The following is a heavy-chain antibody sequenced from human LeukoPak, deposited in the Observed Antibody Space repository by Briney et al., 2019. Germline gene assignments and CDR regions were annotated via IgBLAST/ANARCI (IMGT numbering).Heavy chain of an antibody. CDR2: INPDGSDK. J-gene: IGHJ4*02. V-gene: IGHV3-7*01. Sequence: GGSLRPSCAASGFTFSDYWVIWVRQGPGKGLEWVAKINPDGSDKSYVDSVKGRFTISRDNAKNSLYLQMNSLRAEDTAVYYCARVSQFPGISSDYWGQGSLVTVSS. D-gene: IGHD2-21*01. CDR3: ARVSQFPGISSDY. CDR1: GFTFSDYW.